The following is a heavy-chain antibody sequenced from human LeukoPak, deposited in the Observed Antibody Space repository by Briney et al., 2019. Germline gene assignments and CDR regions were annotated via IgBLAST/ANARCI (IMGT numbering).Heavy chain of an antibody. J-gene: IGHJ4*02. CDR3: ARDYERGVY. V-gene: IGHV1-69*10. Sequence: SVTVSFKASGGTFSSYAISWVRQAPGQGLEWMGRIIPILGIANYAQKFQGRVTITADKSTSTAYMELSSLRSEDTAVYYCARDYERGVYWGQGTLVTVSS. D-gene: IGHD3-22*01. CDR2: IIPILGIA. CDR1: GGTFSSYA.